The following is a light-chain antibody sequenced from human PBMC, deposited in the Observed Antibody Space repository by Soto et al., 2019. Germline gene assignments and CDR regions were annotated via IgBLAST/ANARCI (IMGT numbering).Light chain of an antibody. J-gene: IGKJ2*01. Sequence: EIVLTQSPATVSLSPGERATLSCRTSQTVSRHLAWYQQKPGQAPRLLIYDISNWDTGIPARFSGSGSGTDFTLTISSLEPEDSAVYYCQQRSHWPRNTFGQGTKLEIK. V-gene: IGKV3-11*01. CDR3: QQRSHWPRNT. CDR2: DIS. CDR1: QTVSRH.